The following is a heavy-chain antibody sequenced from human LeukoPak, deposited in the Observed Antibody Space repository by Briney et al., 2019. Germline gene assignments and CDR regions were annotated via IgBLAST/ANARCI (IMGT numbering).Heavy chain of an antibody. D-gene: IGHD2-2*01. V-gene: IGHV1-2*02. J-gene: IGHJ4*02. CDR2: INPNSGGT. CDR3: ARDNPLTPAVGVGDY. CDR1: GYTFTGYY. Sequence: ASVKVSCKASGYTFTGYYMHWVRQAPGQGLEWMGWINPNSGGTNYAQKFQGRVTMTRDTSISTAYMELSRLGSDDTAVYYCARDNPLTPAVGVGDYWGQGTLVTVSS.